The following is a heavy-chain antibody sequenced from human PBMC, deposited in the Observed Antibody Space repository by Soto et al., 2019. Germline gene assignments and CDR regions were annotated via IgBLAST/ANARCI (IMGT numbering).Heavy chain of an antibody. Sequence: GGSLRLSCAASGFNFSNYEMLWVRQAPGKGLEWVSYMSSSGTTRDSADSVKGRFSISRDNAKNSLYLQMNSLRAEDTALYYCARDRGRDAFDIWGQGTMVT. V-gene: IGHV3-48*03. D-gene: IGHD2-15*01. CDR1: GFNFSNYE. J-gene: IGHJ3*02. CDR2: MSSSGTTR. CDR3: ARDRGRDAFDI.